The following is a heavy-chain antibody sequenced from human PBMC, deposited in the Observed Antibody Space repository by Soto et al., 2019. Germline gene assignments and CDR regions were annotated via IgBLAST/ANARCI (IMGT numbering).Heavy chain of an antibody. J-gene: IGHJ5*01. CDR3: ASSGIVGREVNTWFDS. D-gene: IGHD3-22*01. CDR2: ISYRGST. V-gene: IGHV4-59*01. Sequence: PXETLSRTFTVSAGSMATSYWSWIRQPRGKALDWIGYISYRGSTNDNPSRKSRLTISIDTSKSQISLKLTSMTTADTAVYYCASSGIVGREVNTWFDSWGQGTLVTVSP. CDR1: AGSMATSY.